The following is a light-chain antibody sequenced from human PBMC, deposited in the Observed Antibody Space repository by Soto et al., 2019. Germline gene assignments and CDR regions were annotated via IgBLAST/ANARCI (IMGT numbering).Light chain of an antibody. CDR2: HAA. J-gene: IGKJ1*01. CDR1: QSLSINY. V-gene: IGKV3-20*01. CDR3: QLYGSTPQT. Sequence: IVLTQSLGTLSLSPGERATLSCRASQSLSINYLAWYQQKPGQAPTLLIYHAASRAAGIPDRFSGSGSGTDFTLTISRLEPEDFAVYYCQLYGSTPQTFGQGTKVDI.